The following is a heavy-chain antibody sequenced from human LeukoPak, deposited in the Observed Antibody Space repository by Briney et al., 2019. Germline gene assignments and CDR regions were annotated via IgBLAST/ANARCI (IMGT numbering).Heavy chain of an antibody. J-gene: IGHJ5*02. V-gene: IGHV4-4*09. Sequence: SETLSLTCTVSGGSISSYYWSWIRQPPGKGLEWIGYIYTSGSTNYNPSLKSRVTISVDTSKNQFSLKLSSVTAADTAVYYCARLQDIAVVPAAFWFDPWGQGTLVTVSS. CDR1: GGSISSYY. CDR2: IYTSGST. CDR3: ARLQDIAVVPAAFWFDP. D-gene: IGHD2-2*01.